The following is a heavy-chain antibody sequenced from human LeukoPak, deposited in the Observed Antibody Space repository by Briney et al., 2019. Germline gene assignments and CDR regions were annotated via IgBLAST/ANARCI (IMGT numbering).Heavy chain of an antibody. V-gene: IGHV3-11*04. D-gene: IGHD3-10*01. CDR1: GFTFSDYY. CDR3: ARVLLGSWDWFDP. CDR2: ISSSGSTI. J-gene: IGHJ5*02. Sequence: GGSLRLSCAASGFTFSDYYMSWIRQAPGKGLEWVSYISSSGSTIYYADSVKGRFTISRDNAKNSLYLQMNSLRAKDTAVYYCARVLLGSWDWFDPWGQGTLVTVSS.